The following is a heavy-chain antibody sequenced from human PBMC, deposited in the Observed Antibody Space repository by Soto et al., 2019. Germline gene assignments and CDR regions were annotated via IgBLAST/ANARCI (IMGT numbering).Heavy chain of an antibody. J-gene: IGHJ1*01. V-gene: IGHV3-33*01. Sequence: QVQLVESGGGVVQPGRSLRLSCAASGFTFSSYGMHWVRQAPGKGLEWVAVIWYDGRNEYYVDSVKGRFTISRDNSKNTMYLKMNSLRAEDTAVYYCASEEYCCGTGYLQHWGQGTLVTVSS. CDR1: GFTFSSYG. CDR2: IWYDGRNE. CDR3: ASEEYCCGTGYLQH. D-gene: IGHD3-10*01.